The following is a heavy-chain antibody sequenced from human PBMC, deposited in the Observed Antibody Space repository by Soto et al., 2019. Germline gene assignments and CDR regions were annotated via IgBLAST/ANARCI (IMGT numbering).Heavy chain of an antibody. Sequence: MTLSCAASGSTVNTFAISWVRQAPGKGLEWVSAISGSGGSTYYADSVKGRFTISRDNAKSTLYLQMNSLTVEDTAIYYCVKDYAHSTLGPWGQGTLVTVSS. D-gene: IGHD2-2*01. V-gene: IGHV3-23*01. CDR3: VKDYAHSTLGP. J-gene: IGHJ5*02. CDR1: GSTVNTFA. CDR2: ISGSGGST.